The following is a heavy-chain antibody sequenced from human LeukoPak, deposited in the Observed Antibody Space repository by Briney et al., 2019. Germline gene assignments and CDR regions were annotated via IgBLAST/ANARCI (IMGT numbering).Heavy chain of an antibody. CDR1: GYTFTSYG. D-gene: IGHD1-26*01. J-gene: IGHJ4*02. CDR3: ARVALPWELLDYYFDY. CDR2: ISAYNGNT. V-gene: IGHV1-18*01. Sequence: ASVKVSCKASGYTFTSYGISWVRQAPGQGLEWMGWISAYNGNTNYAQKLQGRVTMTTDTSTSTAYMELRSLRSDDTAVYYCARVALPWELLDYYFDYWGQGTLVTVSS.